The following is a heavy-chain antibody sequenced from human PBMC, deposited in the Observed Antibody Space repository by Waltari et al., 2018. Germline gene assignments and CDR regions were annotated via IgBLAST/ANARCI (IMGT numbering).Heavy chain of an antibody. Sequence: HVQLVHSGSAAKQPGRAVRVSFKASGLTLSRHATIWVRQPPRQRPQRMDWVRQAPGQGLEWMGWINTNTGNPTYAQGFTGRFVFSLDTSVSTAYLQINSLKAEDTAVYYCARSMGTNYYGMDVWGQGTTVTVSS. V-gene: IGHV7-4-1*02. CDR3: ARSMGTNYYGMDV. J-gene: IGHJ6*02. CDR1: GLTLSRHA. CDR2: INTNTGNP. D-gene: IGHD5-18*01.